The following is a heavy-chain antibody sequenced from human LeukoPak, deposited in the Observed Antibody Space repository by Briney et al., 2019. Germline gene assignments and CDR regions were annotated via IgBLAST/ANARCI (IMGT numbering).Heavy chain of an antibody. CDR2: IYSGGNT. D-gene: IGHD3-22*01. CDR3: AKRNGYYDSSGYSDY. Sequence: GGSLRLSCAASGFTVNSNYMTWVRQAPGKGLEWGSVIYSGGNTYYADSVKGRFTISRDNSKNTLYLQMNSLRPEDTAVYYCAKRNGYYDSSGYSDYWGQGTLVTVSS. CDR1: GFTVNSNY. J-gene: IGHJ4*02. V-gene: IGHV3-53*05.